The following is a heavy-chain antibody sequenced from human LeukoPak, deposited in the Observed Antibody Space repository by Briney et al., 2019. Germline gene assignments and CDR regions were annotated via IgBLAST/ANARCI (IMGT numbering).Heavy chain of an antibody. D-gene: IGHD2-15*01. J-gene: IGHJ4*02. V-gene: IGHV3-23*01. Sequence: PGGSLRLSRAASGFTFSSYAMSWVRQAPGKGLEWVSGISDSGINTYYADSVKGRFTISRDNSKNTLYLQMNSLRAEDTAVYYCAWGYCGGGSCYSFDYWGQGNLVTVS. CDR1: GFTFSSYA. CDR2: ISDSGINT. CDR3: AWGYCGGGSCYSFDY.